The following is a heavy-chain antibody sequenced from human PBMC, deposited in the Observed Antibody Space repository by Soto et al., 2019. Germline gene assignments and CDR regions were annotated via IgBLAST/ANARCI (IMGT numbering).Heavy chain of an antibody. D-gene: IGHD2-15*01. J-gene: IGHJ4*02. Sequence: EVQLLESGGGLVQPGGSLRLSCAASGFTFSSYAMSWVRQAPGKGLEWVSAISGSGGSTYYAASVTGRFTISRDNSKNTLYLQRNSLRAEDTAVYYCAKDSTPNCSGGSCDSDYWGQGTLVTVSS. CDR1: GFTFSSYA. V-gene: IGHV3-23*01. CDR2: ISGSGGST. CDR3: AKDSTPNCSGGSCDSDY.